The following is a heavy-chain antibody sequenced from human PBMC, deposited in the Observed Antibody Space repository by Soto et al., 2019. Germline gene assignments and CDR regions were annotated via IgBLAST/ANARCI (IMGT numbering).Heavy chain of an antibody. CDR2: IWYDGSNK. CDR1: GFTFSIYG. D-gene: IGHD6-19*01. V-gene: IGHV3-33*03. J-gene: IGHJ4*02. CDR3: AKDTGQWLPRSHFDY. Sequence: GGSLRLSCAASGFTFSIYGMHWVCQAPGKGLEWVAVIWYDGSNKYYADSVKGRFTISRDNAKNSLYLQMNSLRAEDTALYYCAKDTGQWLPRSHFDYWGQGTLVTVSS.